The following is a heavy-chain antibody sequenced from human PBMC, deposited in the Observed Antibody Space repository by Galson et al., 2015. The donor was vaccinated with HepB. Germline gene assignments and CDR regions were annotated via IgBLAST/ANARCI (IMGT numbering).Heavy chain of an antibody. J-gene: IGHJ4*02. D-gene: IGHD6-6*01. V-gene: IGHV3-21*01. Sequence: SLRLSCAASGFTFTDYSMNWLRQAPGKGLEWVSSMNTYGSHIYYAESVKGRFTISRDNAKYSLYLQMNCLRVEDTADYYCARSTPYTSSSDYWGQGTLVTVS. CDR2: MNTYGSHI. CDR1: GFTFTDYS. CDR3: ARSTPYTSSSDY.